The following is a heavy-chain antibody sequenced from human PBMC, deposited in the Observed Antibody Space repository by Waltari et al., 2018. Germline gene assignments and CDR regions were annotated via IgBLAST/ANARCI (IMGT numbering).Heavy chain of an antibody. CDR2: IYTSGST. D-gene: IGHD6-6*01. CDR1: GGSISSGSYY. J-gene: IGHJ5*02. Sequence: QVQLQESGPGLVKPSQTLSLTCTVSGGSISSGSYYWGGIRQPAGKGLEWIGRIYTSGSTNYNPSLKSRVTISVDTSKNQFSLKLSSVTAADTAVYYCARLYSSSSGWFDPWGQGTLVTVSS. V-gene: IGHV4-61*02. CDR3: ARLYSSSSGWFDP.